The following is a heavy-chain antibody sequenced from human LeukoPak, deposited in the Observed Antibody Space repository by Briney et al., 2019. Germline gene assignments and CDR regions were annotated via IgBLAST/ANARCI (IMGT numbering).Heavy chain of an antibody. J-gene: IGHJ4*02. CDR2: INPNSGGT. Sequence: ASVKVSCKASGYTFTGYYMHWVRQAPGQGLEWMGWINPNSGGTNYAQKFQGRVTMTRDTSISTAYMELSRLRSDDTAVYYCAREVVVVPAAHQGHFDYWGQGTLVTVSS. D-gene: IGHD2-2*01. CDR1: GYTFTGYY. CDR3: AREVVVVPAAHQGHFDY. V-gene: IGHV1-2*02.